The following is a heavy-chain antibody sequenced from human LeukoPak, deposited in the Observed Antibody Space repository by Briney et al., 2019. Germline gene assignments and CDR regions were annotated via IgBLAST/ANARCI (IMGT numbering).Heavy chain of an antibody. Sequence: PSETLSLTCTVSGGSISGYYWSWIRQPPGKRLEWIGYLYYSGSTNYNPSLKSRVTISVDTSKNQFSLKLSSVTAADTAVYYCARSVEGYRSGGSCYSYYYYMDVWGKGTTVTVSS. D-gene: IGHD2-15*01. J-gene: IGHJ6*03. V-gene: IGHV4-59*01. CDR1: GGSISGYY. CDR3: ARSVEGYRSGGSCYSYYYYMDV. CDR2: LYYSGST.